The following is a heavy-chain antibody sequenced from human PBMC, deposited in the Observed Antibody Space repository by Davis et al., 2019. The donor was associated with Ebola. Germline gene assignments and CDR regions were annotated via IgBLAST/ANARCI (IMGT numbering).Heavy chain of an antibody. CDR1: GGSISSSNW. V-gene: IGHV4-4*02. CDR2: IYHSGST. CDR3: TRGSHTVTSFPFDY. D-gene: IGHD4-17*01. J-gene: IGHJ4*02. Sequence: SETLSLTCAVSGGSISSSNWWSWVRQPPGKGLEWIGEIYHSGSTNYNPSLKSRVTISVDTSKNQFSLKLSSVTAADTAVYYCTRGSHTVTSFPFDYWGQGTLVTVSS.